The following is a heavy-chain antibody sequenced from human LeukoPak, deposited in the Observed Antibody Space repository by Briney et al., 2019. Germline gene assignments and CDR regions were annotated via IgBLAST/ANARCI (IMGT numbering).Heavy chain of an antibody. CDR1: GYTLTELS. V-gene: IGHV1-24*01. D-gene: IGHD3-10*01. Sequence: GASVKVSCKVSGYTLTELSMHWVRQAPGKGLEWMGGFDPEDGETIYAQKFQGRVTMTEDTSTDTAYMELSSLRPGDTAVYYCATTMVRGASFDYWGQGTLVTVSS. CDR3: ATTMVRGASFDY. CDR2: FDPEDGET. J-gene: IGHJ4*02.